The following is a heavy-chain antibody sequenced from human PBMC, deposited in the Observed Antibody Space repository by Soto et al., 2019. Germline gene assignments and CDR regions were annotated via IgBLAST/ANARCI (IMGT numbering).Heavy chain of an antibody. CDR2: ISGRGGST. J-gene: IGHJ6*02. D-gene: IGHD5-18*01. CDR3: VKREGYGPYYYGMDV. V-gene: IGHV3-23*01. CDR1: GLTFSTSD. Sequence: EGQLLESGGGLVQPGGSLRLSCAASGLTFSTSDMSWVRQAPWKGLEWVSAISGRGGSTYYADSVKGRFTIFRDNSKNTLYLQMNSLRADDTAVYYCVKREGYGPYYYGMDVWGQGTTVTVSS.